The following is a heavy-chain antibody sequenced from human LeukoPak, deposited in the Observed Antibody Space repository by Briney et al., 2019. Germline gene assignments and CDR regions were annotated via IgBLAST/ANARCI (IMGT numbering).Heavy chain of an antibody. J-gene: IGHJ6*02. V-gene: IGHV3-23*01. D-gene: IGHD6-19*01. CDR2: ISGSGGST. CDR1: GFTFSSYA. Sequence: GGSLRLSCAASGFTFSSYAMSWVRQAPGKGLEWVSAISGSGGSTYYADSVKGRFTVSRDNYKNTLYLQMNSLRAEDTAVYYCAKKGSGWNYGMDVWGQGTTVTVSS. CDR3: AKKGSGWNYGMDV.